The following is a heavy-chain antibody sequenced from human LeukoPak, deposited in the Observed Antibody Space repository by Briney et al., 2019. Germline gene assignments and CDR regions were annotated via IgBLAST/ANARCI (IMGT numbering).Heavy chain of an antibody. D-gene: IGHD4-17*01. V-gene: IGHV4-30-2*01. CDR3: ARGAPTVTTLSY. J-gene: IGHJ4*02. CDR1: GGSISRGGYS. CDR2: IYHSGST. Sequence: SETLSLTCAVSGGSISRGGYSWSLVPQPPGKGLEWIGYIYHSGSTYYNPSLKSRVTISVDRSKNQFSLKLSSVTAADTAVYYCARGAPTVTTLSYWGQGTLVTVSS.